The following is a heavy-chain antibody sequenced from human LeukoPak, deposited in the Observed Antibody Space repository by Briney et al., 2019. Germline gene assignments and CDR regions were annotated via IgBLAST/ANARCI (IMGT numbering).Heavy chain of an antibody. CDR1: GFTFSSYA. D-gene: IGHD5-24*01. CDR3: AKDHTPGGAGYNSGY. CDR2: ISGSGGST. V-gene: IGHV3-23*01. Sequence: GGSLRLSCAASGFTFSSYAMSWVRQAPGKGLEWVSAISGSGGSTYDADAVKGRFTISRDNSKNTLCLQVNSLRAEDTAIYYCAKDHTPGGAGYNSGYWGQGTLVTVSS. J-gene: IGHJ4*02.